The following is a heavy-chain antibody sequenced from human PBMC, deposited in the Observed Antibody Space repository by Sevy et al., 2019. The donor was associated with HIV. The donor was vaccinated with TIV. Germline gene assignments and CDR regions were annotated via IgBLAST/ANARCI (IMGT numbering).Heavy chain of an antibody. D-gene: IGHD3-10*01. V-gene: IGHV4-30-4*01. CDR1: GESVNNAAYY. CDR3: ARSRVWFEELS. J-gene: IGHJ4*02. CDR2: IYYSCNT. Sequence: SETLSLTCTVSGESVNNAAYYWNWIRQSPGKGLEWVGYIYYSCNTYYYPSLNDRLDMSIDTSKNEFSLLMHSVTAADTAVYYCARSRVWFEELSWGQGILVTVSS.